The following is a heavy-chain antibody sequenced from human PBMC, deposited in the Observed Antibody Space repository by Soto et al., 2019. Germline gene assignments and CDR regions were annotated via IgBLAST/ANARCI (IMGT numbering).Heavy chain of an antibody. CDR1: GFTFSSYS. V-gene: IGHV3-21*01. CDR2: ISSTSIYI. J-gene: IGHJ3*02. D-gene: IGHD3-10*01. Sequence: EVQLVESGGGLVKPGGSLRLSCAASGFTFSSYSMNWVRQAPGKGLEWVSSISSTSIYIHYADSVEGRFTISRDNAKNSLYLQMNSLRAEDTAVYYCARDRVPMLRGAPDTLDIWGQGTMVTVSS. CDR3: ARDRVPMLRGAPDTLDI.